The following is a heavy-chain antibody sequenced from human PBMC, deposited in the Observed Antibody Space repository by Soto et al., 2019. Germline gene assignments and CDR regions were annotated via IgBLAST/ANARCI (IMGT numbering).Heavy chain of an antibody. CDR2: ISGSGGST. D-gene: IGHD3-3*01. CDR3: AKAPYDYDFWSGYYTAYGMDV. CDR1: GFNFISYC. Sequence: GGSMRVSSAAAGFNFISYCRSWVRQEPGKGLEWVSAISGSGGSTYYADSVKGRFTISRDNSKNTLYLQMNSLRAEDTAVYYCAKAPYDYDFWSGYYTAYGMDVWGQGTTVTVSS. V-gene: IGHV3-23*01. J-gene: IGHJ6*02.